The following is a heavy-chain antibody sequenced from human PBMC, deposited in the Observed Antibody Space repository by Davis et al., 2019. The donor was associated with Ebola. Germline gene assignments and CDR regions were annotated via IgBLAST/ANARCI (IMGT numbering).Heavy chain of an antibody. V-gene: IGHV4-61*05. Sequence: MPSETLSLTCTVSGGSISSSSYYWSWIRQPPGKGLEWIGYIYYTGSTYYSPSLRSRVTISEDTSKNLFSLKLTSVTAADTAVYYCARHAPGVTSAGTEWFDPWGQGILVTVSS. D-gene: IGHD6-13*01. CDR2: IYYTGST. CDR3: ARHAPGVTSAGTEWFDP. CDR1: GGSISSSSYY. J-gene: IGHJ5*02.